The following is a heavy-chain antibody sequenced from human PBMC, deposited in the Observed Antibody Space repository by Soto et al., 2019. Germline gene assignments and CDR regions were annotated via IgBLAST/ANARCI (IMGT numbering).Heavy chain of an antibody. CDR3: AAGREYDPPSGMVV. Sequence: QVQLVQSGAEVKKPGSSVKVSCKASGGTFSTYAISWVRQAPGQVLEWMGGIIPIFGTDKYAQKCQGRVTISADKSTSTAYMELSSLRSEDTAVYYCAAGREYDPPSGMVVWGQGTTVTVSS. V-gene: IGHV1-69*06. CDR1: GGTFSTYA. D-gene: IGHD3-3*01. CDR2: IIPIFGTD. J-gene: IGHJ6*02.